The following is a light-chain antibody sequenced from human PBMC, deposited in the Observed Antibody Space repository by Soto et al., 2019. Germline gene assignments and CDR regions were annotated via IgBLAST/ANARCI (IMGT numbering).Light chain of an antibody. CDR3: QQYGSAPTLYT. J-gene: IGKJ2*01. V-gene: IGKV3-20*01. Sequence: EIVLTQSPGTLSLSPGERATLSCRASQSVSSSYLAWYQQKPGQAPRLLIYGASSKANGIPDRFSGSGSGTDFTLTSSRLEPEDFAVYYCQQYGSAPTLYTFGQGTKLEIK. CDR1: QSVSSSY. CDR2: GAS.